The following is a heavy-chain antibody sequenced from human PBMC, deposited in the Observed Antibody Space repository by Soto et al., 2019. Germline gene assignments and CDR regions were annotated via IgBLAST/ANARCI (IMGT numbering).Heavy chain of an antibody. CDR3: ARQKSGDWYFDL. CDR1: GGSISSGDYY. D-gene: IGHD7-27*01. Sequence: SETLSLTCTVSGGSISSGDYYWSWIRQPPGKGLEWIGYIYYSGSTYYNPSLKSRVTISVDTSKNQFSLKLSSVTAADTAVYFCARQKSGDWYFDLWGRGTLVTVSS. V-gene: IGHV4-30-4*01. CDR2: IYYSGST. J-gene: IGHJ2*01.